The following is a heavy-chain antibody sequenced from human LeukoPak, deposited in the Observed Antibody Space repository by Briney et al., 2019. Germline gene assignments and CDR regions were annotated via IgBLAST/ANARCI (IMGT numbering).Heavy chain of an antibody. CDR2: IRYDGSNK. CDR1: GFTFSSYG. V-gene: IGHV3-30*02. Sequence: GGSLRLSCAASGFTFSSYGMHWVRQAPGKGLEWVAFIRYDGSNKYYADSVKGRFTISRDNSKNTLYLQMNSLRAEDTAVYYCANYFIGQQPFDYWGQGTLVTVSS. CDR3: ANYFIGQQPFDY. D-gene: IGHD6-13*01. J-gene: IGHJ4*02.